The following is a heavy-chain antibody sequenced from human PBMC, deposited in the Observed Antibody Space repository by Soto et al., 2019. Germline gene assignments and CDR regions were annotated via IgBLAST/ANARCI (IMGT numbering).Heavy chain of an antibody. CDR1: GYTFPSHW. CDR2: VVPGDSDT. CDR3: AKSIEGGPMDV. J-gene: IGHJ6*02. D-gene: IGHD1-26*01. Sequence: PGESLRISCKGFGYTFPSHWINWVRLVPGKGLEGMGIVVPGDSDTRYSPSLQGQVIISVDKSISTAYLQWTRLKASDTVIYYCAKSIEGGPMDVWGQGTTVTRLL. V-gene: IGHV5-51*01.